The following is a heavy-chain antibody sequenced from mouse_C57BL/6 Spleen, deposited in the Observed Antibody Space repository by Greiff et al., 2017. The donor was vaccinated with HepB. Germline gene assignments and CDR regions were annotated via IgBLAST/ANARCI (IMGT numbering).Heavy chain of an antibody. Sequence: QVHLQQPGAELVRPGSSVKLSCKASGYTFTSYWMHWVKQRPIQGLEWIGNIDPSDSETHYNQKFKDKATLTVDKSSSTAYMQLSSLTSEDSAVYYCARKADYGSSWFAYWGQGTLVTVSA. D-gene: IGHD1-1*01. V-gene: IGHV1-52*01. CDR3: ARKADYGSSWFAY. CDR2: IDPSDSET. CDR1: GYTFTSYW. J-gene: IGHJ3*01.